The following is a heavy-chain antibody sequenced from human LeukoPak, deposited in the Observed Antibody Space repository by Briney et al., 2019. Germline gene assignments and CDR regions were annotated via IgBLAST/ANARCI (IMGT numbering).Heavy chain of an antibody. V-gene: IGHV1-69*01. D-gene: IGHD2-15*01. J-gene: IGHJ5*02. CDR2: MVPIFGTA. CDR1: FCTFRRYL. CDR3: AGDGYCSGGSCYQNWFDP. Sequence: NVSCQPCFCTFRRYLICQLREAPGQGLEWVGGMVPIFGTASYAQKFQGRVTITADESTSTAYMELSSLRSEDTAVYYCAGDGYCSGGSCYQNWFDPWGQGTLVTVSS.